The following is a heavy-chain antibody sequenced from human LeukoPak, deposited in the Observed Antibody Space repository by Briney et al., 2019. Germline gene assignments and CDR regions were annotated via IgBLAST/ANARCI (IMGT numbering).Heavy chain of an antibody. Sequence: GGSLRLSCAASGFTFSSYTMNWIRQAPGKGLEWLSSIDGSGDYIYYANSVKGRFIISRDNAKNSLYLQLNSLRAEDTAVYYCARDNVEAMMVNDYWGQGTLVTVSS. D-gene: IGHD3-22*01. J-gene: IGHJ4*02. CDR3: ARDNVEAMMVNDY. CDR1: GFTFSSYT. V-gene: IGHV3-21*01. CDR2: IDGSGDYI.